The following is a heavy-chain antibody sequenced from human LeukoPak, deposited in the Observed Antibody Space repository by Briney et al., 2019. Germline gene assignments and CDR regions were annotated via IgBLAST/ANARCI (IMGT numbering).Heavy chain of an antibody. CDR3: AKMYYYDNSGRAFDI. CDR1: GFTVSSNY. J-gene: IGHJ3*02. CDR2: IYSGGST. Sequence: GGSLRLSCAASGFTVSSNYMSWVRQAPGKGLEWVSVIYSGGSTYYADSVKGRFTISRDNSKNTLYLQMNSLRAEDTAVYYCAKMYYYDNSGRAFDIWGRGTMVTVSS. V-gene: IGHV3-53*01. D-gene: IGHD3-22*01.